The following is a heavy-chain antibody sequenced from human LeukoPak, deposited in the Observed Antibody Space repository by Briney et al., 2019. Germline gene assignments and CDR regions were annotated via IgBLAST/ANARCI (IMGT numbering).Heavy chain of an antibody. V-gene: IGHV4-59*01. Sequence: KSSETLSLTCTVSGGSISSYYWSWIRQPPGKGLEWIGYIYYGGSTNYNPSLKSRVTISVDTSKNQFSLKLSSVTAADTAVYYCARDDSSSWSPGGYYGMDVWGQGTTVTVSS. CDR1: GGSISSYY. D-gene: IGHD6-13*01. CDR2: IYYGGST. J-gene: IGHJ6*02. CDR3: ARDDSSSWSPGGYYGMDV.